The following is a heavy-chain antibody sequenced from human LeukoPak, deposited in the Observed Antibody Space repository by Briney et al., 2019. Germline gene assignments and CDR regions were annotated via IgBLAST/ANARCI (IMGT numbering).Heavy chain of an antibody. Sequence: ASVKVSCTASGYTFTGCFIHYVRQAPGQGLEWMGWIDPNSDNIRYSETFKDRVTMTRDTSTNTAYMELSWLRSDDTAVYYCARSAYNYGYVYFDHWGQRTLVIVSS. CDR3: ARSAYNYGYVYFDH. D-gene: IGHD5-18*01. J-gene: IGHJ4*02. V-gene: IGHV1-2*02. CDR2: IDPNSDNI. CDR1: GYTFTGCF.